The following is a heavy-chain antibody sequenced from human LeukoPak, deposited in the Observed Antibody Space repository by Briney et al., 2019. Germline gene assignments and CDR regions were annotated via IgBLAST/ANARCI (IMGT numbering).Heavy chain of an antibody. CDR3: AGEARHAFDI. V-gene: IGHV3-66*02. D-gene: IGHD6-6*01. Sequence: PGGALRLSCAASGVTVSSNYMSWGRQAPGKGVEWVSVIYSAGSTYYSDSVKGRFTISRDRSKNTLFLQMNTLRAEDTAVYYCAGEARHAFDIWGQGTMVTVSS. CDR2: IYSAGST. J-gene: IGHJ3*02. CDR1: GVTVSSNY.